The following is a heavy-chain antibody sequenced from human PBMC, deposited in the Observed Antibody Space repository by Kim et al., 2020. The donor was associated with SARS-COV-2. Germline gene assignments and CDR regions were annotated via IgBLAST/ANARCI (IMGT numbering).Heavy chain of an antibody. D-gene: IGHD4-17*01. CDR3: ARLMTTVVTPDY. Sequence: YYNPAPHGRVTISVDTSMTQFSLKLSSGTAADTAVYYCARLMTTVVTPDYWGQGTLVTVSS. J-gene: IGHJ4*02. V-gene: IGHV4-39*01.